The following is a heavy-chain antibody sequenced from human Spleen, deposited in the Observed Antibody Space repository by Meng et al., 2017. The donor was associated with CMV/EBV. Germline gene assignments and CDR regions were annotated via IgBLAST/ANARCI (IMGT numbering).Heavy chain of an antibody. CDR3: ARDCSSTSCYPEYYYYYGMDV. V-gene: IGHV3-30*14. D-gene: IGHD2-2*01. CDR1: GFTFSSYA. CDR2: ISYDGSNK. J-gene: IGHJ6*02. Sequence: LSLTCAASGFTFSSYAMHWVRQAPGKGLEWVAVISYDGSNKYYADSVKGRFTISRDNSKNTLYLQMNSLRAEDTAVYYCARDCSSTSCYPEYYYYYGMDVWGQGTTVTVSS.